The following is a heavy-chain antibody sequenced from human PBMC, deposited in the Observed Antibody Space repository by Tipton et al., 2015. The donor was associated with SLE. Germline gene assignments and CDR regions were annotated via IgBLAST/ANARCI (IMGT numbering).Heavy chain of an antibody. CDR2: IYYSGTT. CDR3: ARVESGSYGVAFDI. Sequence: TLSLTCTVSGGSISTSNCYWTWIRQPPGKGLEWIGSIYYSGTTYYNPSLKSRVTISVDTSKNQFSLKLSSVTAADTAVYYCARVESGSYGVAFDIWGQGTMVTVSS. D-gene: IGHD1-26*01. V-gene: IGHV4-39*07. CDR1: GGSISTSNCY. J-gene: IGHJ3*02.